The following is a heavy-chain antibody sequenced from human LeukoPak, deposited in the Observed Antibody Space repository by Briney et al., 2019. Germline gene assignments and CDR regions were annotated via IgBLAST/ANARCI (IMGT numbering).Heavy chain of an antibody. CDR2: IIPIFGTA. V-gene: IGHV1-69*05. CDR3: AIGPTGTDSDYMDV. CDR1: GGTFSSYA. J-gene: IGHJ6*03. Sequence: GASVEVSCKASGGTFSSYAISWVRQAPGQGLEWMGGIIPIFGTANYAQKFQGRVTITTDESTSTAYMELSSLRSEDTAVYYCAIGPTGTDSDYMDVWGKGTTVTVSS. D-gene: IGHD1-1*01.